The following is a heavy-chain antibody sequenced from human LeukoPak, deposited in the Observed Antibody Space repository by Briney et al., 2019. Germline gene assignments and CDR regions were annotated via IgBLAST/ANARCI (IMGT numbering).Heavy chain of an antibody. CDR1: GGTFSSYA. V-gene: IGHV1-69*13. D-gene: IGHD3-10*01. Sequence: GASVKVSCKASGGTFSSYAISWVRQAPGQGLEWMGGIIPIFGTANYAQKFQGRVTITADESTSTAYMELSSLRSEDTAVYYCARGHHYYTSTSYRSWFGSWGQGTLVTVSS. CDR2: IIPIFGTA. J-gene: IGHJ5*01. CDR3: ARGHHYYTSTSYRSWFGS.